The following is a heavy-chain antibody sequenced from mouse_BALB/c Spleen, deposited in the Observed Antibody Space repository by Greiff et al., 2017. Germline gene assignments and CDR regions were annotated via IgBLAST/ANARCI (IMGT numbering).Heavy chain of an antibody. Sequence: VQRVESGPGLVAPSQSLSITCTVSGFSLTSYGVHWVRQPPGKGLEWLGVIWAGGSTNYNSALMSRLSISKDNSKSQVFLKMNSLQTDDTAMYYCPRSTMIKGYAMDYWGQGTSVTVSS. D-gene: IGHD2-4*01. CDR2: IWAGGST. CDR1: GFSLTSYG. V-gene: IGHV2-9*02. CDR3: PRSTMIKGYAMDY. J-gene: IGHJ4*01.